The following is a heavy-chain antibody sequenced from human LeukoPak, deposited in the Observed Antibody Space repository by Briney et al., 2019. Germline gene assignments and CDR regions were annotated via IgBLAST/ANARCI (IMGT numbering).Heavy chain of an antibody. CDR3: ARQTSCSSTSCYVRAFDI. V-gene: IGHV4-59*08. CDR1: GGSISSYY. CDR2: IYYSGST. J-gene: IGHJ3*02. Sequence: KPSESLSLTCTVSGGSISSYYWSWIRQPPGKGLEWIGYIYYSGSTNYNPSLKSRVIISVDTSKNQFSLKLSSVTAADTAVYYCARQTSCSSTSCYVRAFDIWGQGTMVTVSS. D-gene: IGHD2-2*01.